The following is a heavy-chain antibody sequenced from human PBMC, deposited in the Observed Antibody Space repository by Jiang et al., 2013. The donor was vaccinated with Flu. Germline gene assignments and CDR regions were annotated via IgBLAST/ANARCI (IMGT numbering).Heavy chain of an antibody. CDR3: ARGVGDIVVVPAAIPYNWFDP. D-gene: IGHD2-2*01. V-gene: IGHV4-34*01. Sequence: SRVTISVDTSKNQFSLKLSSVTAADTAVYYCARGVGDIVVVPAAIPYNWFDPWGQGTLVTVSS. J-gene: IGHJ5*02.